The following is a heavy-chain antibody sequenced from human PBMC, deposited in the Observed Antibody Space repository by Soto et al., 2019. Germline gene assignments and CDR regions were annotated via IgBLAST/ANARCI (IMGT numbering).Heavy chain of an antibody. V-gene: IGHV1-69*12. D-gene: IGHD6-13*01. CDR1: GGTFCNYD. CDR3: ARVSSSCYKEYFDY. J-gene: IGHJ4*02. Sequence: QVQLVQSGAEVKKPGSSVKVSCKASGGTFCNYDISWVRQAPGQGLEWMGGIIPIFGTTNYAQRFQGRVTITADESTSTAYKELSSLRSEDTAVYYCARVSSSCYKEYFDYWGQGTLVTVSS. CDR2: IIPIFGTT.